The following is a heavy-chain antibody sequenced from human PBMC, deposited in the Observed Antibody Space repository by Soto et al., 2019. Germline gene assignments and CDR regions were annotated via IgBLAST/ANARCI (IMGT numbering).Heavy chain of an antibody. D-gene: IGHD1-26*01. CDR2: INPSDGTT. CDR1: GYTFTNYW. V-gene: IGHV1-46*01. J-gene: IGHJ4*02. CDR3: ARGGRDAYYRY. Sequence: QVQLVQSGAEVKEPGASVKVSCKASGYTFTNYWMHWVRQAPGQGLDWMGNINPSDGTTTYAQKFQGRVTVTRDTSTNTVYMELNSLTSDDTAMYYCARGGRDAYYRYWGQGTLVTVSS.